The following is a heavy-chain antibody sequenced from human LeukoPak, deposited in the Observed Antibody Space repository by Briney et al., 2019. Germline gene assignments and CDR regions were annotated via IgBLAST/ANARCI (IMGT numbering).Heavy chain of an antibody. CDR3: ARLYGTYPGWFDP. CDR2: IWYDGSNK. J-gene: IGHJ5*02. D-gene: IGHD4-17*01. V-gene: IGHV3-33*01. Sequence: GGSLRLSCAASGFTFSSYGMHWVRQAPGKGLEWVAVIWYDGSNKYYADSVKGRFTISGGNSKNTLYLQMNSLSAEDTAVYYCARLYGTYPGWFDPWGQGTLVTVSS. CDR1: GFTFSSYG.